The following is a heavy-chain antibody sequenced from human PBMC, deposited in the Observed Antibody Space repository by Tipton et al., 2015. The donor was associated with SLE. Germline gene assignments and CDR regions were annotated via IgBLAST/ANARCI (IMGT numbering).Heavy chain of an antibody. CDR3: AKNMMALGYYDSPSCSPLFDY. D-gene: IGHD2-2*01. CDR1: GFTFDDYD. J-gene: IGHJ4*01. V-gene: IGHV3-9*01. CDR2: ITWNSDRV. Sequence: RSLRLSCVASGFTFDDYDMHWVRLGPGKGLEWVSGITWNSDRVGYADSVKGRFTISRDNAKNSLYLQMNSLRVEDTALYYCAKNMMALGYYDSPSCSPLFDYWGHGTRVTVSS.